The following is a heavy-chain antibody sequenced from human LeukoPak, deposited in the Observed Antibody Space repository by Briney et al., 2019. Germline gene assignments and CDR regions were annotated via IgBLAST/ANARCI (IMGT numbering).Heavy chain of an antibody. J-gene: IGHJ4*02. CDR1: GGSFSSYY. V-gene: IGHV4-59*01. Sequence: SETLSLTCTVSGGSFSSYYWSWIRQPPGKGLEWIGYIYYSGSTDYNPSLKSRVTKSVETSKNQFSLNLSSVTAADTAVYYCARGRLARSPYFDYWGQGTLVTVSS. CDR3: ARGRLARSPYFDY. CDR2: IYYSGST. D-gene: IGHD6-19*01.